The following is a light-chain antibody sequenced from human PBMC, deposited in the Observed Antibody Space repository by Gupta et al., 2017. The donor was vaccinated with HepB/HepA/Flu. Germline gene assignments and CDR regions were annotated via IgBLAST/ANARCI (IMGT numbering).Light chain of an antibody. J-gene: IGKJ1*01. CDR1: QDIGID. CDR2: GSY. CDR3: LQHNTYPWT. V-gene: IGKV1-17*01. Sequence: IQITQSPSSLSAFVGDRIAITCRASQDIGIDLGWYQQKPGKAPKRLIYGSYTLGSGVPSRFSGSGSGTEFTLTINSLRPEDFATYYCLQHNTYPWTFGQGTKVEIK.